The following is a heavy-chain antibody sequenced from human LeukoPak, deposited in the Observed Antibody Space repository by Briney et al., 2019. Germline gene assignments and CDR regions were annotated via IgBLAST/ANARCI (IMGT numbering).Heavy chain of an antibody. CDR1: GGSISSSSYY. CDR3: ARHIGGRYYYYMDV. Sequence: SETLSLTCTVSGGSISSSSYYWGWIRQPPGKGLEWIGNIYYIGSTYYNPSLKSRVTISVDTSKNQFSLKLSSVTAADTAVYYCARHIGGRYYYYMDVWGKGTTVTISS. CDR2: IYYIGST. D-gene: IGHD3-16*02. J-gene: IGHJ6*03. V-gene: IGHV4-39*01.